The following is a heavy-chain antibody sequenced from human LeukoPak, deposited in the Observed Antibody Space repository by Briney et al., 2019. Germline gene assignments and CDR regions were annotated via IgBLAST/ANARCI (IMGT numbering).Heavy chain of an antibody. J-gene: IGHJ4*02. CDR1: GDPISGYSDY. V-gene: IGHV4-61*01. D-gene: IGHD5-12*01. CDR2: VYYSGST. Sequence: PSETLSLTCSVSGDPISGYSDYTNSKWTWIRQPPGTGLEWIGYVYYSGSTNYNPSLKSRVTISVDTSKNQFSVRLTSVTAADTAVYFCAREYSGFDYWGQGTLVTVSS. CDR3: AREYSGFDY.